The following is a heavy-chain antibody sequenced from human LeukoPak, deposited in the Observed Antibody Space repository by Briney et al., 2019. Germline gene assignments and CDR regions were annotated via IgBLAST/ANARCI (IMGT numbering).Heavy chain of an antibody. CDR2: MNPNSGNT. CDR3: ARAVDTAMVTILDY. Sequence: ASVKVSCKASGYTFTSYDINWVRQATGQGLEWMGWMNPNSGNTGYAQKFQGRVTITRNTSISTAYMGLSSLRSEDTAVYYCARAVDTAMVTILDYWGQGTLVTVSS. CDR1: GYTFTSYD. J-gene: IGHJ4*02. V-gene: IGHV1-8*03. D-gene: IGHD5-18*01.